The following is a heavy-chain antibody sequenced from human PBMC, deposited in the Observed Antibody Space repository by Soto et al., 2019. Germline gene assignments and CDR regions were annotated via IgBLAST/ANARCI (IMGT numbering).Heavy chain of an antibody. D-gene: IGHD3-22*01. J-gene: IGHJ3*02. Sequence: GASVKVSCKASGYTFTSYYMHWLRQAPGQGLEWMGIINPSGGSTSYAQKFQGRVTMTRDTSTSTVYMELSSLRSEDTAVYYCARDVGYYDSSGYYSAGDAFDIWGQGTMVTVSS. CDR1: GYTFTSYY. CDR2: INPSGGST. CDR3: ARDVGYYDSSGYYSAGDAFDI. V-gene: IGHV1-46*01.